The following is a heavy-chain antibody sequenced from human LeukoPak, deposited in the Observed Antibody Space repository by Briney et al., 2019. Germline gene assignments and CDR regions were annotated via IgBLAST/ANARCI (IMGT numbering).Heavy chain of an antibody. V-gene: IGHV4-39*07. D-gene: IGHD6-19*01. CDR1: GVSISSTSNY. J-gene: IGHJ6*02. CDR3: KTYSSGYYGMDV. Sequence: SETLSLTCTVSGVSISSTSNYWGWIRQPPGKGLEWIGSIYYSGSTYYNPSLKSRVTISVDTSKNQFSLKLSSVTAADTAVYYGKTYSSGYYGMDVWGQGTTVTVSS. CDR2: IYYSGST.